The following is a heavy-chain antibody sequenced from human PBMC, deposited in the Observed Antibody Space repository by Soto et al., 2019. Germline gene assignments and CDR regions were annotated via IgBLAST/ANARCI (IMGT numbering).Heavy chain of an antibody. J-gene: IGHJ6*02. CDR1: VVSCSGDY. CDR3: ARGQAISVDTAMVLSPRPPSGYYGMYV. D-gene: IGHD5-18*01. Sequence: WETMSHTCVGGVVSCSGDYWSWIGQHPEKGLEWSGGINNCGSTNYNPSLKSRVTISVDTSKNQFSLKLSSVTAADTVVYYCARGQAISVDTAMVLSPRPPSGYYGMYVWGQGTTVTVS. V-gene: IGHV4-34*01. CDR2: INNCGST.